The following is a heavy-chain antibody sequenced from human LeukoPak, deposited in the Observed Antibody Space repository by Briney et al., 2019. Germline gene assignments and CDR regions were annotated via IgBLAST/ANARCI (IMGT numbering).Heavy chain of an antibody. CDR2: IYYSGST. Sequence: SETPSLTCTVSGGSISSGDYYWSWIRQPPGKGLEWIGYIYYSGSTYYNPSLKSRVTISVDTSKNQFSLKLSSVTAADTAVYYCARDQGGDSGYGLDYWGQGTLVTVSS. J-gene: IGHJ4*02. CDR3: ARDQGGDSGYGLDY. CDR1: GGSISSGDYY. D-gene: IGHD3-22*01. V-gene: IGHV4-30-4*01.